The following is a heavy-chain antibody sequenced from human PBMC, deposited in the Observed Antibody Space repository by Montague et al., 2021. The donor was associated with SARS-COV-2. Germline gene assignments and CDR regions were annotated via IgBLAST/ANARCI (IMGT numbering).Heavy chain of an antibody. CDR3: AHISKLARVRWFDP. J-gene: IGHJ5*02. V-gene: IGHV2-5*02. CDR2: IYWDEDK. CDR1: GFSLTSSGEG. D-gene: IGHD3-16*02. Sequence: PALVKPTQTLTLTCTVSGFSLTSSGEGVGWIRQPPGKALEWLALIYWDEDKRYSPSLKNRLVVTNDSAKNQVVLTVINMDPADTGTYYCAHISKLARVRWFDPWGRGTLVTVSS.